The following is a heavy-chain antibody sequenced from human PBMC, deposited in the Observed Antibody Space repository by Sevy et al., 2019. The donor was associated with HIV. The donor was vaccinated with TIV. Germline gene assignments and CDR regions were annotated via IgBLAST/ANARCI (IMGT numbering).Heavy chain of an antibody. J-gene: IGHJ1*01. Sequence: ATVKVSCKVSGYTLTELSMHWVRQAPGKGLEWMGGFDPEDGETIYAQKFQGRVTMTEDTSTDTAYMELSSLRSEDTAVYYCATDLTYYARSGPPLRAQHWGQGTLVTVSS. CDR3: ATDLTYYARSGPPLRAQH. CDR2: FDPEDGET. V-gene: IGHV1-24*01. D-gene: IGHD3-22*01. CDR1: GYTLTELS.